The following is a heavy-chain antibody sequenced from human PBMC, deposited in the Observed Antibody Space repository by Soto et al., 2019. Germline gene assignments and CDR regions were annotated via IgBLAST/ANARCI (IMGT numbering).Heavy chain of an antibody. J-gene: IGHJ4*02. CDR2: ISYDGSNK. D-gene: IGHD5-18*01. CDR1: GFTFSSYG. V-gene: IGHV3-30*18. CDR3: AKEDGYSYGLTGSIDY. Sequence: GGSLRLSCAASGFTFSSYGMHWVRQAPGKGLEWVAVISYDGSNKYYADSVKGRFTISRDNSKNTLYLQMNSLRAEDTAVYYCAKEDGYSYGLTGSIDYWGQGTLVTVSS.